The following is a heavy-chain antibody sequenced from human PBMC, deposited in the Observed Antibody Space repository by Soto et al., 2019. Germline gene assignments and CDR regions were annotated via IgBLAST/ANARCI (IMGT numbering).Heavy chain of an antibody. CDR2: ISAYNGNT. V-gene: IGHV1-18*01. CDR1: GYTFTSYG. D-gene: IGHD2-15*01. J-gene: IGHJ6*02. CDR3: AREGYCSGGSCYRLYYYYGMDV. Sequence: WASVKVSCKASGYTFTSYGISWVRQAPGQGLEWMGWISAYNGNTNYAQKLQGRVTMTTDTSTSTAYMELRSLRSDDTAVYYCAREGYCSGGSCYRLYYYYGMDVWGQGTTVTVSS.